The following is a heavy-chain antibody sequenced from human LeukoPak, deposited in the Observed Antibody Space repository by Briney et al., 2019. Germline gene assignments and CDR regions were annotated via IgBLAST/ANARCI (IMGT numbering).Heavy chain of an antibody. J-gene: IGHJ1*01. Sequence: ETLSLTCAVSGGSISSSYWWSWVRQAPGKGLEWVSAISDIGGSTYYADSVKGRFTISRDNAKNSLYLQMNSLRAEDTALYYCARADYGGTTEYFQHWGQGTLVTVSS. V-gene: IGHV3-21*04. CDR2: ISDIGGST. D-gene: IGHD4-17*01. CDR1: GGSISSSY. CDR3: ARADYGGTTEYFQH.